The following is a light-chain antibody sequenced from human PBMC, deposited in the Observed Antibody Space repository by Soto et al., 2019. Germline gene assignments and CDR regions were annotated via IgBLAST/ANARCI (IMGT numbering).Light chain of an antibody. Sequence: QSALTQPASVSGSLGQSITISCTGTSSDVGGFNYVSWYQQHPGKAPKLMIYEVSKRPSGVPDRFSGSKSGNTASLSISGLQSEDEADYYCCSYAGRYTYVFGTGTKLTVL. CDR1: SSDVGGFNY. CDR3: CSYAGRYTYV. V-gene: IGLV2-11*01. CDR2: EVS. J-gene: IGLJ1*01.